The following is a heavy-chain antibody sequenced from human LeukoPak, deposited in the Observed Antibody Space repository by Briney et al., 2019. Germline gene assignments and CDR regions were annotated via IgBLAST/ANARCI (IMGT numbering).Heavy chain of an antibody. D-gene: IGHD6-19*01. CDR1: GGSISSTDW. V-gene: IGHV4-4*02. J-gene: IGHJ3*02. CDR3: ARDGAATVSGYAFDI. Sequence: KTSETLSLTCAVSGGSISSTDWWSWVRQPPGKGLEWIGQIYHGGSTNFNPSLKSRVTISVDKSKNQFSLKLNSVTAADTAVYYCARDGAATVSGYAFDIWGQGTMVTVSS. CDR2: IYHGGST.